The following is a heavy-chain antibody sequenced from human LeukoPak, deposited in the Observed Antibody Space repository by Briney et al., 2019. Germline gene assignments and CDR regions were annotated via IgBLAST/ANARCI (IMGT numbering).Heavy chain of an antibody. D-gene: IGHD3-10*01. CDR1: GGSISSGSYY. CDR2: IYTSGST. CDR3: ARDRGEFDY. V-gene: IGHV4-61*02. J-gene: IGHJ4*02. Sequence: SETPSLTCTVSGGSISSGSYYWSWIRQPAGKGLEWIGRIYTSGSTNYNPSLKSRVTISVDTSKNQFSLKLCSVTAADTAVYYCARDRGEFDYWGQGTLVTVSS.